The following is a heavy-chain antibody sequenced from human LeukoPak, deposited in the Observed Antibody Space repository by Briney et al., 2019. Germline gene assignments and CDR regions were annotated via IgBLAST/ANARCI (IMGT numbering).Heavy chain of an antibody. CDR1: GGSFSGYY. D-gene: IGHD3-16*01. J-gene: IGHJ6*03. CDR3: ARVGETWLTRQAYYYMDV. CDR2: IYSSGTT. Sequence: SETLSLTCTVSGGSFSGYYWTWIRQPTGKALEWIVYIYSSGTTNCNPSLKSRVTISLDTSKNHFSLRLTSVTAADRAVYYCARVGETWLTRQAYYYMDVWGKGTAVTVSS. V-gene: IGHV4-59*01.